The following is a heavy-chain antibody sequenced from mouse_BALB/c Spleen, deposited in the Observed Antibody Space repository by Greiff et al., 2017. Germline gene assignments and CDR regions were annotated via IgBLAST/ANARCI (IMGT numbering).Heavy chain of an antibody. V-gene: IGHV3-6*02. CDR1: GYSITSGYY. J-gene: IGHJ2*01. CDR2: ISYDGSD. CDR3: ARDEGTYSNYFDY. D-gene: IGHD2-5*01. Sequence: EVKLMESGPGLVKPSQSLSLTCSVTGYSITSGYYWNWIRQFPGNKLEWMGYISYDGSDNYNPSLKNRISITRDTSKNQFFRKLNSVTTEDTATYYCARDEGTYSNYFDYWGQGTTLTVSS.